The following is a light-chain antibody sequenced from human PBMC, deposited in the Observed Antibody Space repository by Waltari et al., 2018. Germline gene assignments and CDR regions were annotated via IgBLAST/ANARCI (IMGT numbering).Light chain of an antibody. CDR3: MQGTHFPPS. V-gene: IGKV2-30*02. CDR2: KVS. Sequence: DVVMTQSPLSLPITLGQQASMTCRSSQSLLHSNGNTYLSWFLQKPGQPPRRLIYKVSNRDSGVPDRFSGSGAGTDFTLKISRVEAEDVGVYYCMQGTHFPPSFGQGTKVEIK. J-gene: IGKJ2*03. CDR1: QSLLHSNGNTY.